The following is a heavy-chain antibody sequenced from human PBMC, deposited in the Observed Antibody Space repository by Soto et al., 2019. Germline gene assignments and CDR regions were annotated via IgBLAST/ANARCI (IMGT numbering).Heavy chain of an antibody. CDR1: GYIFTTYI. D-gene: IGHD6-25*01. Sequence: QVQLVQSGAEVKKPGASLKVSCKASGYIFTTYIITWVRQAPGQGLEWMGWICAYNGDTTYPQKVQGRVTMTMETSTSTAYMELRSLRSDDTAVYYCARIAAESDVAMDVWGQGTTVTVSS. CDR2: ICAYNGDT. J-gene: IGHJ6*02. V-gene: IGHV1-18*01. CDR3: ARIAAESDVAMDV.